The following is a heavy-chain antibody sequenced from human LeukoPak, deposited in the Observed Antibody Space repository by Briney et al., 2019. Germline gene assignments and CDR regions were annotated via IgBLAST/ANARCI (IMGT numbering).Heavy chain of an antibody. D-gene: IGHD2-8*01. Sequence: PSETLSLTCVVSGDSISSSNWWSWIRQPPGKGLEWIGSIYYSGSTYYNPSLKSRVTISVDTSKNQFSLKLSSVTAADTAVYYCARQNGLPDDAFDIWGQGTMVTVSS. J-gene: IGHJ3*02. CDR3: ARQNGLPDDAFDI. CDR1: GDSISSSNW. V-gene: IGHV4-39*01. CDR2: IYYSGST.